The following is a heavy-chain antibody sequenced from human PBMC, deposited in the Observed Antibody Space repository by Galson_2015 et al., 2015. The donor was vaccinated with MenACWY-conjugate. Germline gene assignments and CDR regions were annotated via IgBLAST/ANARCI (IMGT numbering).Heavy chain of an antibody. Sequence: QSGAEVKKPGESLKISCKASGYNFITYWIGWVRQVPGKGLEWVGLISPIDSKTRYSPAFEGRVTISADNPVTTAYLQWNSLQASGPAMYYCARHPPGGRGMDVWGQGTTVTVSS. V-gene: IGHV5-51*01. CDR2: ISPIDSKT. CDR3: ARHPPGGRGMDV. D-gene: IGHD1-26*01. CDR1: GYNFITYW. J-gene: IGHJ6*02.